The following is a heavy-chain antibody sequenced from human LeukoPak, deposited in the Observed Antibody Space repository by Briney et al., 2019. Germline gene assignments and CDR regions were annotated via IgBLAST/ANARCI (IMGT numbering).Heavy chain of an antibody. CDR3: AKGSSSWYYRYYFDY. J-gene: IGHJ4*02. Sequence: PGGSLRLSCAASGFTSSSYAMSWVRQAPGKGLEWVSAISGSGGSTYYADSVKGRFTISRDNSKNTLYLQMNSLRAEDTAVYYCAKGSSSWYYRYYFDYWGQGTLVTVSS. CDR2: ISGSGGST. D-gene: IGHD6-13*01. CDR1: GFTSSSYA. V-gene: IGHV3-23*01.